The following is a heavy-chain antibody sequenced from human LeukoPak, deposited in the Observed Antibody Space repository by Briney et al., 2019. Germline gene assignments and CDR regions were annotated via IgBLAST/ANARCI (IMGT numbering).Heavy chain of an antibody. Sequence: ASVKVSCKASGYTFTSYGISWVRQAPGQGLEWVGWISAYNGNTNYAQKLQGRVTMTTDTSTSTAYMELRSLRSDDTAVYYCARGAAGGGVPYYYMDVWGKGTTVTVSS. CDR2: ISAYNGNT. CDR3: ARGAAGGGVPYYYMDV. V-gene: IGHV1-18*01. D-gene: IGHD6-13*01. CDR1: GYTFTSYG. J-gene: IGHJ6*03.